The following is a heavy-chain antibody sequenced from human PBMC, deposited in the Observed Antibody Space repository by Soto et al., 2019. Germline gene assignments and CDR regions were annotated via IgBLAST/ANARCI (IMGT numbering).Heavy chain of an antibody. CDR2: INHSGST. CDR1: GGSFSGYY. J-gene: IGHJ4*02. D-gene: IGHD1-26*01. Sequence: TSETLSLTCTVYGGSFSGYYWSWIRQPPGKGLEWIGEINHSGSTNYNPSLKSRVTISVDTSKNQFSLKLSSVTAADTAVYYCARVKKEAQWELLYFDYWGQGTLVTVSS. V-gene: IGHV4-34*01. CDR3: ARVKKEAQWELLYFDY.